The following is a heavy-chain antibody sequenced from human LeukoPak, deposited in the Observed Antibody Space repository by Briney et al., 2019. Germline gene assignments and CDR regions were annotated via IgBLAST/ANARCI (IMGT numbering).Heavy chain of an antibody. CDR1: GFDFSAYA. J-gene: IGHJ3*01. V-gene: IGHV3-23*01. CDR2: VSGRGYRK. CDR3: AKGGAALTDAPHGDVVTTTLDGFDL. Sequence: GGSLRLSCAASGFDFSAYAMTWVRQAPGKGLEWVATVSGRGYRKYYADSVKGRFTISRDNAKKTIFVQMHSLRAEDTAQYFCAKGGAALTDAPHGDVVTTTLDGFDLWGQGAMVTVSS. D-gene: IGHD2-21*02.